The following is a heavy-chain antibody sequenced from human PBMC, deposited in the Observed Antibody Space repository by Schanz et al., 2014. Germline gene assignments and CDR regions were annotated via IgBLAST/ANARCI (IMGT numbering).Heavy chain of an antibody. CDR3: AYYDVLTGCDY. CDR1: GFSFSIFA. Sequence: EVQLLESGGGLVQPGGSLRLSCAASGFSFSIFAMTWVRQAPGQGLEWVSTISGSGGDTYPADSVKGRFTISRDNSKNTLYLQINNLRAEDTAVYYCAYYDVLTGCDYWGQGTQVTVSS. CDR2: ISGSGGDT. D-gene: IGHD3-9*01. J-gene: IGHJ4*02. V-gene: IGHV3-23*01.